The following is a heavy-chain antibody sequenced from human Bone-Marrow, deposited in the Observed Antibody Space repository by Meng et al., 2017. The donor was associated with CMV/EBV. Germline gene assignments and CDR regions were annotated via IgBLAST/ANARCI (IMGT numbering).Heavy chain of an antibody. CDR1: GASFSEYY. V-gene: IGHV4-34*02. D-gene: IGHD6-19*01. CDR3: ARGPTGSGWSFDL. CDR2: IKHRGAT. J-gene: IGHJ5*02. Sequence: QVHLQQWGTGLLKPSETLSHTCTVYGASFSEYYWTWIRRPPGKGLEWIGEIKHRGATNYNPSLKSRVTISLDTSKSQISLMLTSVTAADMAMYFCARGPTGSGWSFDLWGQGTLVTVSS.